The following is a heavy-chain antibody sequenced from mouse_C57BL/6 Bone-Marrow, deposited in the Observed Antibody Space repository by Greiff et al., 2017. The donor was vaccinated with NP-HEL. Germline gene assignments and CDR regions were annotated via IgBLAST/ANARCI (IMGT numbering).Heavy chain of an antibody. CDR2: IRSKSSNYET. D-gene: IGHD1-1*01. CDR3: VREGYYGSSYVSAMDY. V-gene: IGHV10-3*01. J-gene: IGHJ4*01. CDR1: GFTFNTYA. Sequence: VKLVESGGGLVQPKGSLKLSCAASGFTFNTYAMHWVRQAPGKGLEWVARIRSKSSNYETYYADSVKDRFTISRDDSPSMLYLQMNNLKTEDTAMYYCVREGYYGSSYVSAMDYWGQGTSVTVSS.